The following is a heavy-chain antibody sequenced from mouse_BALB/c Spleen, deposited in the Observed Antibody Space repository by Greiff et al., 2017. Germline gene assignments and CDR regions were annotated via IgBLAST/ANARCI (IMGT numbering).Heavy chain of an antibody. CDR2: ISDGGSYT. D-gene: IGHD2-14*01. CDR3: ARDRRYDGHYYAMDC. CDR1: GFTFSDSY. V-gene: IGHV5-4*02. Sequence: EVKLVESGGGLVKPGGSLKLSCAASGFTFSDSYMYWVRQTPEKRLEWVATISDGGSYTYYPDSVKGRFTISRDNAKNNLYLQMSSLKSEDTAMYCCARDRRYDGHYYAMDCWGQGGSVTVSS. J-gene: IGHJ4*01.